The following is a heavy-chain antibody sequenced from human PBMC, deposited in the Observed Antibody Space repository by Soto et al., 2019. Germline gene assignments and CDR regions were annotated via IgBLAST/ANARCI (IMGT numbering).Heavy chain of an antibody. V-gene: IGHV4-59*01. D-gene: IGHD3-22*01. CDR3: ARDRGYYDSSGYYSYNYCDS. Sequence: PSETLSLTCTVSGGSISSYYWSWIRQPPGKGLEWIGYIYYSGSTNYNPSLKSRVTISVDTSKNQFSLKLSSVTAADTAVYYCARDRGYYDSSGYYSYNYCDSWGQGNLVTVSS. CDR2: IYYSGST. CDR1: GGSISSYY. J-gene: IGHJ4*02.